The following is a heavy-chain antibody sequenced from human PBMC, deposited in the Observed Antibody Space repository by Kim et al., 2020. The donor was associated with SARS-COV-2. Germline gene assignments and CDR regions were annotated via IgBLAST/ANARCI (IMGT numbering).Heavy chain of an antibody. D-gene: IGHD3-9*01. CDR1: GGSISSSSYY. CDR2: IYYSGST. Sequence: SETLSLTCTVSGGSISSSSYYWGWIRQPPGKGLEWIGSIYYSGSTYYNPSLKSRVTISVDTSKNKFSLKLSSVTAADTAVYYCARRNVLRYFDWLPPLAFDIWGQGTMVTVSS. CDR3: ARRNVLRYFDWLPPLAFDI. J-gene: IGHJ3*02. V-gene: IGHV4-39*01.